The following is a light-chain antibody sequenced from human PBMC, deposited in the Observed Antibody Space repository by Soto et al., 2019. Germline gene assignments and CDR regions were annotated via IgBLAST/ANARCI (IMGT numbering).Light chain of an antibody. CDR2: STN. V-gene: IGLV7-43*01. Sequence: QTVVTQESSLTVSPGGTVTLTCASNTGAVTSNYFPNWFQQKPGQTPRPLIYSTNNKHSWTPARFSGSLLGGKAALTLSGVQPEDEAEYYCLLYYGGVRVFGGGTKLTVL. CDR1: TGAVTSNYF. J-gene: IGLJ2*01. CDR3: LLYYGGVRV.